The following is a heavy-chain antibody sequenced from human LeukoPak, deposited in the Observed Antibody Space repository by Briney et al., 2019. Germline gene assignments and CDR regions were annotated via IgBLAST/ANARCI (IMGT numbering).Heavy chain of an antibody. Sequence: PSETLSLTCAVYGGSFSGYYWSWIRQPPGKGLEWIGEINHSGSTNYNPSLKSRVTISVDTSKNQFSLKLSSVTAADTAVYYCARGLVGYCSGGSCYSTWYFDLWGRGTLVTVSS. V-gene: IGHV4-34*01. CDR3: ARGLVGYCSGGSCYSTWYFDL. CDR2: INHSGST. CDR1: GGSFSGYY. D-gene: IGHD2-15*01. J-gene: IGHJ2*01.